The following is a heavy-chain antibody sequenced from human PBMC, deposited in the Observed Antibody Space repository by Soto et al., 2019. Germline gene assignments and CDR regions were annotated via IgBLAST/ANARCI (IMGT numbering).Heavy chain of an antibody. CDR2: ISSSSSTI. CDR1: GFTFSSYS. D-gene: IGHD2-15*01. V-gene: IGHV3-48*02. J-gene: IGHJ6*02. CDR3: AREWSPNPHYYCYYGMDV. Sequence: GGSLRLSCAASGFTFSSYSMNWVRQAPGKGLEWVSYISSSSSTIYYADSVKGRFTISRDNAKNSLYLQMNSLRDEDTAVYYCAREWSPNPHYYCYYGMDVWGQGTTVTVAS.